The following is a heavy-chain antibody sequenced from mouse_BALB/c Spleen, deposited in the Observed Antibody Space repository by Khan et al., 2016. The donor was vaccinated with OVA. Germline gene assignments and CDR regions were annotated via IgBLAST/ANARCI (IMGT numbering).Heavy chain of an antibody. CDR1: GYTFTDFT. CDR3: TRGGGSRFAY. J-gene: IGHJ3*01. V-gene: IGHV1S137*01. CDR2: ISTYYGDV. Sequence: QVQLKQSGAELVRPGVSVKISCKGSGYTFTDFTIHWVKQSHAQSLEWIGVISTYYGDVTYNQKFKGKATMTVDKSSSTTYMELARLTSEDSAIYYCTRGGGSRFAYWGQGTLVTVSA.